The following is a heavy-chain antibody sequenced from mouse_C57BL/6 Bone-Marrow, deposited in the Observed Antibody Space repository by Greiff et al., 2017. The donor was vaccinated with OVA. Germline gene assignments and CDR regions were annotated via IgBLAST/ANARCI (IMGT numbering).Heavy chain of an antibody. J-gene: IGHJ4*01. V-gene: IGHV1-42*01. CDR1: GYSFTGYY. Sequence: EVQRVESGPELVKPGASVKISCKASGYSFTGYYMNWVKQSPEKSLEWIGEINPSTGGTTYNQKFKAKATLTVDNSSSTAYMQLKSLTSEDSAVYYCARRPVYLYYAMDYWGQGTSVTVSS. CDR3: ARRPVYLYYAMDY. D-gene: IGHD5-1*01. CDR2: INPSTGGT.